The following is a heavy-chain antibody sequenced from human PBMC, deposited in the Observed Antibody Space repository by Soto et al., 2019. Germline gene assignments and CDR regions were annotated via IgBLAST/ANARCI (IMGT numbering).Heavy chain of an antibody. CDR3: ASDIAVDIDY. J-gene: IGHJ4*02. D-gene: IGHD2-15*01. CDR1: GYTFNDFG. V-gene: IGHV1-18*01. CDR2: IYSKAGKM. Sequence: QVHLLQSGAEVQKPGASVKVSCKTSGYTFNDFGITWVRPAPGLGLEGLGWIYSKAGKMNFAPKFQNRVIMTTDTSTSTAFMELTSRTFDDSDISFCASDIAVDIDYWGQGPLVTVS.